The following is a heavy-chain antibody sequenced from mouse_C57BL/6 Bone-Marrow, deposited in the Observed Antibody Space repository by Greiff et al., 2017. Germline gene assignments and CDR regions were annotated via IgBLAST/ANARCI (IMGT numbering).Heavy chain of an antibody. CDR2: ISDGGSYT. V-gene: IGHV5-4*01. Sequence: EVQGVESGGGLVKPGGSLKLSCAASGFTFSSYAMSWVRQTPEKRLEWVATISDGGSYTYYPDNVKGRFTISRDNAKNNLYLQMSHLKSEDTAMYYCARDRPFITTVVAPFAYWGQGTLVTVSA. D-gene: IGHD1-1*01. CDR1: GFTFSSYA. J-gene: IGHJ3*01. CDR3: ARDRPFITTVVAPFAY.